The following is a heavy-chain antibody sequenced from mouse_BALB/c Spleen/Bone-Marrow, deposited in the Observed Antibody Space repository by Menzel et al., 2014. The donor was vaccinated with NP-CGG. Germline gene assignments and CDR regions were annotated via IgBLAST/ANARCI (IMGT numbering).Heavy chain of an antibody. J-gene: IGHJ1*01. D-gene: IGHD1-1*01. Sequence: DVKLQESGPELVKPGASVKLSCKASGYSFTGYFMNWVMQSHGKSLEWIGRINPYNGDTFYNQKFKGKATLTVDKSSGTAHMELRSLASEDSAVDYCAREGGYYYGSSPYFDFWGAGTTVTVSS. CDR3: AREGGYYYGSSPYFDF. CDR2: INPYNGDT. V-gene: IGHV1-20*02. CDR1: GYSFTGYF.